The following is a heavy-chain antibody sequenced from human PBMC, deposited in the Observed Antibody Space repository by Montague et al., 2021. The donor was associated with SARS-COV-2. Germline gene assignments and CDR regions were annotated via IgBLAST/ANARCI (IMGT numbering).Heavy chain of an antibody. CDR2: IYYSGST. CDR3: ARQRGSWLLTYYYYFGMDV. D-gene: IGHD3-22*01. V-gene: IGHV4-59*01. CDR1: GGSISSYY. Sequence: SETLSLTCTVSGGSISSYYWSWIRQPPGKGLEWIGYIYYSGSTSYNPSLKSRVTISVDTSKNQFSLKLSSVTAADTAVYYCARQRGSWLLTYYYYFGMDVWGQGTTVTVSS. J-gene: IGHJ6*02.